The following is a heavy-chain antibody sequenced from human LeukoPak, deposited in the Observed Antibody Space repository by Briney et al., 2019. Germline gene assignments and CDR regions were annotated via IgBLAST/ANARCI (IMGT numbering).Heavy chain of an antibody. D-gene: IGHD3-22*01. J-gene: IGHJ4*02. CDR1: GFTFTSSA. CDR3: AAGLGDTSGYYYVFGLS. V-gene: IGHV1-58*01. CDR2: IVVGGGNT. Sequence: SVKVSCKASGFTFTSSAVQWVRQARGQRLEWIGWIVVGGGNTNYAQKFQERVTITRDMSTSTAYMELSSLRSEDTAVYYCAAGLGDTSGYYYVFGLSWGQGTLVTVSS.